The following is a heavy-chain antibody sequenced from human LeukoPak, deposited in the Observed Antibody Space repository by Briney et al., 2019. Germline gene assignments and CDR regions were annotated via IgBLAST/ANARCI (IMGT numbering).Heavy chain of an antibody. CDR3: ARVPRYYYGSGSYYNINWFDP. D-gene: IGHD3-10*01. J-gene: IGHJ5*02. CDR1: GGSISSSSYY. V-gene: IGHV4-39*07. CDR2: IYYSGST. Sequence: PSETLSLTCTVSGGSISSSSYYWGWIRQPPGKGLEWIGSIYYSGSTYYNPSLKSRVTISVDTSKNQFSLKLSSVTAADTAVYYCARVPRYYYGSGSYYNINWFDPWGQGTLVTVSS.